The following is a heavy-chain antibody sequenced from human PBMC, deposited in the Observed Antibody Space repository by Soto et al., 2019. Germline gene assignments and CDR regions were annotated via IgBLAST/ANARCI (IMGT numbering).Heavy chain of an antibody. Sequence: PGGSLRLSCASSGFTFSNAWINWVRQAPGKGLEWVGRIKRKTDGGTTDFAAPVKGRFTISRDDSKNTLYLQMNSLKTEDTAVYYCTTDPRGSGYWGQGTLVTVS. CDR1: GFTFSNAW. CDR3: TTDPRGSGY. V-gene: IGHV3-15*07. CDR2: IKRKTDGGTT. J-gene: IGHJ4*02.